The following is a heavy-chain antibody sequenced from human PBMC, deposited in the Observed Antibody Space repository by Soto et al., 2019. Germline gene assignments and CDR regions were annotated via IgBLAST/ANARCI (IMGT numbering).Heavy chain of an antibody. CDR3: AREYGNYDSSGYYAY. CDR2: INPSGGST. Sequence: XSVKVSCKTSGYSFTSYFIHWGRRAPGQGLEWMGIINPSGGSTNYAQKLQGRVSMTRDRSTSTVHMELSSLRSDDTAMYYCAREYGNYDSSGYYAYWGQGTLVTVSS. J-gene: IGHJ4*02. V-gene: IGHV1-46*01. CDR1: GYSFTSYF. D-gene: IGHD3-22*01.